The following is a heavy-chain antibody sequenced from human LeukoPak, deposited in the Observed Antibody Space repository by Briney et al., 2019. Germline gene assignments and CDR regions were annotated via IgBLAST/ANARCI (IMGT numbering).Heavy chain of an antibody. J-gene: IGHJ6*03. D-gene: IGHD5-12*01. CDR1: GFTFSSYG. V-gene: IGHV3-30*02. Sequence: GGSLRLSCAASGFTFSSYGMHWVRQAPGKGLEWVAFIRFDGSNKYYAHSVKGRFTISRDNSKNTLYLQMKSLRAEDTAVYYCAKGGGYEAQYYYYYMDVWGKGTTVTVSS. CDR3: AKGGGYEAQYYYYYMDV. CDR2: IRFDGSNK.